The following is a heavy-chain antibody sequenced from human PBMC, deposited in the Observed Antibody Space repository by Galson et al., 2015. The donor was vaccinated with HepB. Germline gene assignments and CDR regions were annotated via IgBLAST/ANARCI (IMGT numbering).Heavy chain of an antibody. V-gene: IGHV3-23*01. CDR3: AKGGYSSSFDP. CDR1: GFTFSSFA. D-gene: IGHD6-13*01. CDR2: INNSGGST. J-gene: IGHJ5*02. Sequence: SLRLSCAASGFTFSSFAMTWVRRAPGKGLEWVSTINNSGGSTIYADSVKGRITISRDNSKNTLYLQMNSLRAEDTAVYYCAKGGYSSSFDPWGQGTLVTVSS.